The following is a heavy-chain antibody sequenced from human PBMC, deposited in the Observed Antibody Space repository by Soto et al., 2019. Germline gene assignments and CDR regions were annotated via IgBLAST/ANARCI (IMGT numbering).Heavy chain of an antibody. D-gene: IGHD3-3*01. Sequence: GGSLRLSCAASGLSFSSYAMSWVRQAPGKGLEWVSAISGSGGSTYYADSVKGRFTISRDNSKNTLYLQMNSLRAEDTAVYYCAKDLLNYDFWSGYNALDYWGQGTLVTVSS. CDR3: AKDLLNYDFWSGYNALDY. V-gene: IGHV3-23*01. CDR1: GLSFSSYA. J-gene: IGHJ4*02. CDR2: ISGSGGST.